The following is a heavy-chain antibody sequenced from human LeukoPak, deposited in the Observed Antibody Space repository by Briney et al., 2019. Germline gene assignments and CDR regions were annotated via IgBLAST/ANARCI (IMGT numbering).Heavy chain of an antibody. Sequence: GSPKVSCEASGYTFTNYYMRWVRQAPGQGLEWMGIIYPSGGSTSNAQKFQGRVTMTRDTSTSTVYMELSSLRPEDTAVYYCAGGPGLGYCSGGSCYWFDPWGQGTLVTVSS. V-gene: IGHV1-46*01. CDR3: AGGPGLGYCSGGSCYWFDP. CDR1: GYTFTNYY. J-gene: IGHJ5*02. D-gene: IGHD2-15*01. CDR2: IYPSGGST.